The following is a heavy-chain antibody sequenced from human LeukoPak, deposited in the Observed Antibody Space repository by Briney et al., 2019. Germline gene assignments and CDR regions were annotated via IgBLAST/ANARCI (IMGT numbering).Heavy chain of an antibody. J-gene: IGHJ4*02. CDR1: GFTFSSYA. CDR3: AKDGGGVGYCSGGSCYITHVVGTFDY. V-gene: IGHV3-23*01. CDR2: ISGSGGST. Sequence: GGSLRLSCAASGFTFSSYAMSWVRQAPGKGLEWVSAISGSGGSTYYADSVKGRFTISRDNSKNTLYLQMNSLRAEDTAVYYCAKDGGGVGYCSGGSCYITHVVGTFDYWGQGTLVTVSS. D-gene: IGHD2-15*01.